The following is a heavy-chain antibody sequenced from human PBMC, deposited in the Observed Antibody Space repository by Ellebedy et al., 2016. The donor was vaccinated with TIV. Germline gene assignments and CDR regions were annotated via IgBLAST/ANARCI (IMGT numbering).Heavy chain of an antibody. CDR2: IYSGGSGGST. D-gene: IGHD3-22*01. J-gene: IGHJ4*02. CDR1: GFAVSSNY. CDR3: ARGFDSSGYGY. V-gene: IGHV3-66*01. Sequence: GESLKISCAASGFAVSSNYMSWVRQAPGKGLELVSIIYSGGSGGSTYYADSVKGRFTILRDNSKNTLYLQMNSLRAEDTAVYYCARGFDSSGYGYWGQGTLVTVSS.